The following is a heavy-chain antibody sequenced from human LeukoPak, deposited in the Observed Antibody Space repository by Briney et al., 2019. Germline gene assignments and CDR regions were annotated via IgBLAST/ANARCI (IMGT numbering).Heavy chain of an antibody. CDR2: IIPIFGTA. J-gene: IGHJ5*02. CDR3: ARDRGITIFGVVPVGDNWFDP. CDR1: GGTFSSYA. D-gene: IGHD3-3*01. V-gene: IGHV1-69*05. Sequence: SVKVSCKASGGTFSSYAISWVRQAPGQGLEWMGGIIPIFGTANYAQKFQGRVTITTDESTSTAYMELSSLRSEDAAVYYCARDRGITIFGVVPVGDNWFDPWGQGTLVTVSS.